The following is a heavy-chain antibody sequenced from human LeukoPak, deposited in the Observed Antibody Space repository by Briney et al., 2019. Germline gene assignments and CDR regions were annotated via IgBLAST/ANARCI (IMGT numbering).Heavy chain of an antibody. D-gene: IGHD3-10*01. J-gene: IGHJ5*02. CDR1: GGSFSGYY. V-gene: IGHV4-34*01. CDR2: INHSGST. CDR3: ARAKLYYYGSGSPRWFDP. Sequence: PSETLSLTCAVYGGSFSGYYWSWIRQPPGKGLEWIGEINHSGSTNYNPSLKRRVTISVDTSKTQFSLKLSSVTAADTAVYYCARAKLYYYGSGSPRWFDPWGQGTLVTVSS.